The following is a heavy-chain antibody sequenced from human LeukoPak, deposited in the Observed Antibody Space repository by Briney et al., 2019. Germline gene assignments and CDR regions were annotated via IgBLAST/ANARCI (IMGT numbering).Heavy chain of an antibody. CDR1: GYSFTSYW. J-gene: IGHJ5*02. CDR2: IYPRDSET. V-gene: IGHV5-51*01. Sequence: GGSLKISFKGSGYSFTSYWIRWVRQMPGKGLEWMGIIYPRDSETRDSPSFQGQITISADKSISTAYLQWSSLKASDTATYYCVRFGGAVTAPWFPWGEGNLVTVSS. CDR3: VRFGGAVTAPWFP. D-gene: IGHD3-10*01.